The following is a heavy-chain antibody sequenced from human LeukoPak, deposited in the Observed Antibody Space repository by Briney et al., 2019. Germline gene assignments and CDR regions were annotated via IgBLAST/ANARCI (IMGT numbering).Heavy chain of an antibody. CDR1: GYTFTGYY. CDR2: INPNSGGT. Sequence: ASVKVSCKASGYTFTGYYMHWVRQATGQGLEWMGRINPNSGGTKYAQKFQGRVTMTRDTSISTACMELSRLRSDDTAVYYCARGAAATRKYYYDSRAGLDYWGQGTLVTVSS. CDR3: ARGAAATRKYYYDSRAGLDY. J-gene: IGHJ4*02. V-gene: IGHV1-2*06. D-gene: IGHD3-22*01.